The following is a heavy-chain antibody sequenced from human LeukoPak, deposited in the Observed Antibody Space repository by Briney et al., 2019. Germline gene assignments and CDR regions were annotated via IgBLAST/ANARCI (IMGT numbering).Heavy chain of an antibody. J-gene: IGHJ4*03. V-gene: IGHV3-74*03. D-gene: IGHD2-15*01. CDR3: ARDQVYWSGGGCYCDY. CDR2: VSGDGRDT. Sequence: CGSLTQTLAASGFTFISYWRHWVRQAPGKGLVWVSCVSGDGRDTTSADSERGRFPISRDNAKKTLYQQMNGLTTEDTAVYYCARDQVYWSGGGCYCDYWAGDPGDTVSS. CDR1: GFTFISYW.